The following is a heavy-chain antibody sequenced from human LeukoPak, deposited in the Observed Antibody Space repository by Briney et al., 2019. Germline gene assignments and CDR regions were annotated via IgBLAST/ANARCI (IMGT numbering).Heavy chain of an antibody. CDR1: ADSFSSHY. D-gene: IGHD4-17*01. CDR3: ARGYGPIDY. V-gene: IGHV4-59*11. CDR2: ISYIGST. J-gene: IGHJ4*02. Sequence: SETLSLTCAVSADSFSSHYWTWIRQAPGKGLEWIGYISYIGSTNYNPSLKSRVTISIDTSKNQFSLKLSSVTAADTAVYYCARGYGPIDYWGQGTLVTVSS.